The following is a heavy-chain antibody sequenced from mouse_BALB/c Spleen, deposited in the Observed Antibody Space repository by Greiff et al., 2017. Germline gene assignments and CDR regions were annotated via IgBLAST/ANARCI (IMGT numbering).Heavy chain of an antibody. CDR3: AVYYGNYGAMDY. CDR1: GYSITSDYA. Sequence: VQLKQSGPGLVKPSQSLSLTCTVTGYSITSDYAWNWIRQFPGNKLEWMGYISYSGSTSYNPSLKSRISITRDTSKNQFFLQLNSVTTEDTATYYCAVYYGNYGAMDYWGQGTSVTVSS. J-gene: IGHJ4*01. D-gene: IGHD2-1*01. V-gene: IGHV3-2*02. CDR2: ISYSGST.